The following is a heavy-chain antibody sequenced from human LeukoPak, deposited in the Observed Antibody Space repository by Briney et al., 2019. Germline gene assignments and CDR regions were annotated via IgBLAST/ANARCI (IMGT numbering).Heavy chain of an antibody. CDR3: ARDEWGAAAAN. Sequence: GGSLRLSCAASGFTVSSNYMSWVRQAPGKGLEWVSYISRSSTTIYYADSVRGRFTISRDNAENLLYLQMNSLRAEDTAVYYCARDEWGAAAANWGQGTLVTVSS. J-gene: IGHJ4*02. D-gene: IGHD6-13*01. CDR2: ISRSSTTI. CDR1: GFTVSSNY. V-gene: IGHV3-48*01.